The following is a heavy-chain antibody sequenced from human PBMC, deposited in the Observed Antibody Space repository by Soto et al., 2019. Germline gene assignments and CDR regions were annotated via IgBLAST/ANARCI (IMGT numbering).Heavy chain of an antibody. CDR1: GYTFSSYY. Sequence: ASVKVSCKASGYTFSSYYLQWVRQAPGQGLEWMGIINPSGDHTSYEEKFHGRITMTSDTSTSTVYMELSSLRSEDTAVYYCARDLIVVVTANPRTGYYYYYGMDVCAQGTTVTVSS. D-gene: IGHD2-21*02. CDR2: INPSGDHT. CDR3: ARDLIVVVTANPRTGYYYYYGMDV. V-gene: IGHV1-46*03. J-gene: IGHJ6*02.